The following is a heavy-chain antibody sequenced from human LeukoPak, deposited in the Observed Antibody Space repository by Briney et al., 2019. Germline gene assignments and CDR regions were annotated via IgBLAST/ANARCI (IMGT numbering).Heavy chain of an antibody. CDR1: GGTFSSYA. Sequence: VASVRVSCKASGGTFSSYAISWVRQAPGQGLEWMGGIIPIFGTANYAQKFQGRVTITADESTSTAYMELSSLRSEDTAVYYCARFSNYYDSSGQIRGAFDIWGQGTMVTVSS. CDR3: ARFSNYYDSSGQIRGAFDI. CDR2: IIPIFGTA. V-gene: IGHV1-69*13. D-gene: IGHD3-22*01. J-gene: IGHJ3*02.